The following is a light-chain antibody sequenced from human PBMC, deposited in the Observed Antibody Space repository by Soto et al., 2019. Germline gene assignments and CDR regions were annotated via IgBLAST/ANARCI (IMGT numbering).Light chain of an antibody. CDR3: LQDYNLPIT. V-gene: IGKV3D-15*02. CDR2: ASV. Sequence: EIVMTQSPATLSVSPGERATLSCRASQSAATNLAWYQQRPGQAPRLLIYASVQKATGIPARFRGSGSGTDFTLTISSLQPEDFAVYYCLQDYNLPITFGQGTRLEI. CDR1: QSAATN. J-gene: IGKJ5*01.